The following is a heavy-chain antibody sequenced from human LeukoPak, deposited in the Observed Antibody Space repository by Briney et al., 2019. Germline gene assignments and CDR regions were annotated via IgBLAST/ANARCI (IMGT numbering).Heavy chain of an antibody. J-gene: IGHJ4*02. D-gene: IGHD2-21*02. CDR3: AKDPRGRGVVTANAPDY. V-gene: IGHV3-23*01. CDR1: GFTFSSYA. Sequence: GGSLRLSCAASGFTFSSYAMSWVRQAPGKGLEWVSAISGSGGSTYYADSVKGRFTISRDNSKNTLYLQMNSLRAEDTAVYYCAKDPRGRGVVTANAPDYWGQGTLVTVSS. CDR2: ISGSGGST.